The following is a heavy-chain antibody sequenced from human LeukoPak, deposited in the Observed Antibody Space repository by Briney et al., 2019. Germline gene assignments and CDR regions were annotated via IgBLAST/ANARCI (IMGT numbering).Heavy chain of an antibody. D-gene: IGHD5-12*01. J-gene: IGHJ4*02. CDR3: ARVRDSGYSGYDLGD. CDR2: ISAYNGNT. Sequence: ASVKVSCKASGYTFTGYYMHWVRQAPGQGLEWMGWISAYNGNTNYAQKLQGRVTMTADTSTSTAYMELRSLRSDDTAVYYCARVRDSGYSGYDLGDWGQGTLVTVSS. V-gene: IGHV1-18*04. CDR1: GYTFTGYY.